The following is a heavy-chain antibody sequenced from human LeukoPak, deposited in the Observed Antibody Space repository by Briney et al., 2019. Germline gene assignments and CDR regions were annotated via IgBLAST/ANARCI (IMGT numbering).Heavy chain of an antibody. Sequence: PSETLSLTCTVSGGSISSSSYYWGWIRQPPGKGLEWIGSIYYSGSTYYNLSLKSRVTISVDTSKNQFSLKLSSVTAADTAVYYCECLVDTAMVYDYWGQGTLVTVSS. J-gene: IGHJ4*02. D-gene: IGHD5-18*01. CDR2: IYYSGST. CDR3: ECLVDTAMVYDY. CDR1: GGSISSSSYY. V-gene: IGHV4-39*07.